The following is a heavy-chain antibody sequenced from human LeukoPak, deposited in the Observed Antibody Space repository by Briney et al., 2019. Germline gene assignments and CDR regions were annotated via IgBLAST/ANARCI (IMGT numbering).Heavy chain of an antibody. CDR2: ISSSSSYI. Sequence: GGSLRLSCAASGFTFSSYSMNWVRQAPGKGLEWFSSISSSSSYIYYADSVKGRFTISRDNAKNSLYLQMNSLRAEDTAVYYCARTGYSSPDAFDIWGQGTMVTVSS. J-gene: IGHJ3*02. CDR3: ARTGYSSPDAFDI. D-gene: IGHD6-13*01. CDR1: GFTFSSYS. V-gene: IGHV3-21*01.